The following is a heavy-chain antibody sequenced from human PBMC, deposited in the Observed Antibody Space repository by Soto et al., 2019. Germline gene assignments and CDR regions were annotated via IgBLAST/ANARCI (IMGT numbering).Heavy chain of an antibody. V-gene: IGHV4-30-2*01. CDR2: IYHSGST. D-gene: IGHD4-17*01. CDR1: GGSISSGGYS. Sequence: SETLSLTCAVSGGSISSGGYSWSWIRQPPGKGLECIGYIYHSGSTYYNPSLKSRVTISVDRSKNQFSLKLSSVTAADTAVYYCARDRPHDYGDYAIDPWGQGTLVTVSS. CDR3: ARDRPHDYGDYAIDP. J-gene: IGHJ5*02.